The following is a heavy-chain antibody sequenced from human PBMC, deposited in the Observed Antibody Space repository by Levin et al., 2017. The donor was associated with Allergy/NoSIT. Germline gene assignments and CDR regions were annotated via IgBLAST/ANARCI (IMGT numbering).Heavy chain of an antibody. CDR2: IKQDGSDK. V-gene: IGHV3-7*01. J-gene: IGHJ4*02. CDR3: ARGLHTFDY. CDR1: GFTFSSYW. Sequence: GGSLRLSCAASGFTFSSYWMTWVRQAPGKGLEWVANIKQDGSDKYSVDSVKGRFTISRDNAKNSLYLQMNGLRADDTAVYYCARGLHTFDYWGQGTLVTVSS.